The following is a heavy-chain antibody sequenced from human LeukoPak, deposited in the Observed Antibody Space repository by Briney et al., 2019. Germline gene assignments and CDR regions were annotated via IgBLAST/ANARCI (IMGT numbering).Heavy chain of an antibody. Sequence: GGSLRLSCAASGFTFSSYGMSWVRQAPGKGPEWVSSISSSSSYIYYADSVKGRFTISRDNAKNSLYLQMNSLRAEDTAVYYCARDLLGWELHYFDYWGQGTLVTVSS. CDR1: GFTFSSYG. CDR3: ARDLLGWELHYFDY. D-gene: IGHD1-26*01. CDR2: ISSSSSYI. J-gene: IGHJ4*02. V-gene: IGHV3-21*01.